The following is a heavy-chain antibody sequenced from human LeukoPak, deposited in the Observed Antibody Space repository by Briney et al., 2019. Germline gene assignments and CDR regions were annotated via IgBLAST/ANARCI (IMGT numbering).Heavy chain of an antibody. CDR1: GYTFTNYY. Sequence: ASVKVSCKASGYTFTNYYMHWVRQAPGQGLEWMGIINPSGGNTSYAQKFQGRVTMTRDMSTSTVYMELSSLRSEDTAVYYCARMLSFWSGYYTTSDAFDIWGQGTMVTASS. V-gene: IGHV1-46*01. J-gene: IGHJ3*02. CDR3: ARMLSFWSGYYTTSDAFDI. D-gene: IGHD3-3*01. CDR2: INPSGGNT.